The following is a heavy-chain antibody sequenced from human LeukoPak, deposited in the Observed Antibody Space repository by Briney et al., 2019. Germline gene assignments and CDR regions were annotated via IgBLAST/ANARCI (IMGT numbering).Heavy chain of an antibody. CDR2: VYYSGST. V-gene: IGHV4-39*01. Sequence: SETLSLTCTVSGGSISSSSYYWGWIRQPPGKGLEWIGSVYYSGSTYYNPSLKSRVTISVDTSKKQLSLKLSSVTAADTAVYYCARKGDILTGYGDFDYWGQGTLVTVSS. D-gene: IGHD3-9*01. CDR1: GGSISSSSYY. CDR3: ARKGDILTGYGDFDY. J-gene: IGHJ4*02.